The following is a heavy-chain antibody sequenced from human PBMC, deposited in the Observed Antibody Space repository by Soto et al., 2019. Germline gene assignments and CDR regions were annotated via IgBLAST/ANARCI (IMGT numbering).Heavy chain of an antibody. CDR1: GYSFTSLD. D-gene: IGHD1-26*01. CDR3: ARGVSAGVDY. V-gene: IGHV1-8*01. J-gene: IGHJ4*02. Sequence: QVQLVQSGAEVREPGASVKVSCKASGYSFTSLDINWVRQTAGQGLEWMGWMQPSTGRTGYAQKFQGRVTMTRDTSINTAYMELNSLTSDDTAFDSCARGVSAGVDYWGQGSLVTVSS. CDR2: MQPSTGRT.